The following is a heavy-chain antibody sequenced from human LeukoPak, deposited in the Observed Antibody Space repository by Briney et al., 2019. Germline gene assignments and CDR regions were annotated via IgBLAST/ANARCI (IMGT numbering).Heavy chain of an antibody. CDR2: ISSSSSYI. J-gene: IGHJ4*02. V-gene: IGHV3-21*01. Sequence: KPGGSLRLPCAASGFTFSSYSMNWVRQAPGKGLEWVSSISSSSSYIYYADSVKGRFTISRDNAKNSLYLQMNSLRAEDTAVYYCARAPRGIAVAGTLFDYWGQGTLVTVSS. D-gene: IGHD6-19*01. CDR3: ARAPRGIAVAGTLFDY. CDR1: GFTFSSYS.